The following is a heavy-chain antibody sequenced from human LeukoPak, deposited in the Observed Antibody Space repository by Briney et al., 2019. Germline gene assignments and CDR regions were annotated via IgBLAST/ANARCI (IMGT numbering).Heavy chain of an antibody. CDR1: GYTFTGYY. V-gene: IGHV1-69*06. J-gene: IGHJ3*02. Sequence: SVKVSCKASGYTFTGYYMHWVRQAPGQGLEWMGGIIPIFGTANYAQKFQGRVTITADKSTSTAYMELSSLRSEDTAVYYCVAEDDYVWKSYRSLDIWGQGTMVTVSS. D-gene: IGHD3-16*02. CDR3: VAEDDYVWKSYRSLDI. CDR2: IIPIFGTA.